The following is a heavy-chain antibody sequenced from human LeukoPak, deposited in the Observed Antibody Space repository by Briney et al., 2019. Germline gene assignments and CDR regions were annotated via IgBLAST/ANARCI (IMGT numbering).Heavy chain of an antibody. V-gene: IGHV4-34*01. CDR1: GGSFSGYY. D-gene: IGHD1-26*01. CDR2: INHSGST. Sequence: PSETLSLTCAVYGGSFSGYYWSWIRQPPGKGLEWIGEINHSGSTNYNPSLKSRVTISVDTSKNQFPLKLSSVTAADTAVYYCARGRGSYNFDYWGQGTLVTVSS. CDR3: ARGRGSYNFDY. J-gene: IGHJ4*02.